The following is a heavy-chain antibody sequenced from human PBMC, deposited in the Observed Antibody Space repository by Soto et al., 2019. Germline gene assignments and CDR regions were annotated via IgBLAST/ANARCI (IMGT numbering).Heavy chain of an antibody. Sequence: PSETLSLTCTVAGGSISGIYWSWVRQPAGKGLEWIGRIYSSGATKYNPSLRNRVTMSVDTSTDQYSLNLASMTAADTAVYFCARGPFCGNDCYFDVWGQGTQVTVSS. J-gene: IGHJ4*02. V-gene: IGHV4-4*07. D-gene: IGHD2-21*02. CDR1: GGSISGIY. CDR2: IYSSGAT. CDR3: ARGPFCGNDCYFDV.